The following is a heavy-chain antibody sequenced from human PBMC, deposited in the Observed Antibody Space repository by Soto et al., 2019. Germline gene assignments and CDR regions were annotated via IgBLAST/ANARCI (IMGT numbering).Heavy chain of an antibody. CDR1: GGSISSGGYS. Sequence: PSETLSLTCAVSGGSISSGGYSWSWIRQPPGKGLEWIGYIYHSGSTYYNPSLKSRVTISVDRSKNQLSLKLSSVTAADTAVYYCDRGGFSARIHHDWFAPWGQGTQVTVS. D-gene: IGHD5-12*01. CDR3: DRGGFSARIHHDWFAP. J-gene: IGHJ5*02. CDR2: IYHSGST. V-gene: IGHV4-30-2*01.